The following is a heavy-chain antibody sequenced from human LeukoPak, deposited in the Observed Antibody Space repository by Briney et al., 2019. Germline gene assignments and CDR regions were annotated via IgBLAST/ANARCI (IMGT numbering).Heavy chain of an antibody. CDR3: ARDKNAYHSFDS. Sequence: GGSGRLSCAASGFTFGSYSMHWVRQAPGKGLEWVAVISYDGYEENYGDPVKGRFTISRENFKSTLFLQMNSLRAGDTAVYYCARDKNAYHSFDSWGQGTLVIVSS. D-gene: IGHD2-2*01. J-gene: IGHJ4*02. V-gene: IGHV3-30-3*01. CDR2: ISYDGYEE. CDR1: GFTFGSYS.